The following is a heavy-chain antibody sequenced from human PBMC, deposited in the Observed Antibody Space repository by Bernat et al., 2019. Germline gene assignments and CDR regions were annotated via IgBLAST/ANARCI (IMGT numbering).Heavy chain of an antibody. Sequence: VQLLESGGGLVQPGGSLRLSCAASGFTFSSYAMHWVRQAPDKGLEWVAVISYDGNNKYYTDSVKGRFTISRDNSKNTLYLQMNSLGAEASAVYYCARGDGGIAAPFDYWGQGTLVTVSS. D-gene: IGHD6-13*01. CDR3: ARGDGGIAAPFDY. CDR1: GFTFSSYA. J-gene: IGHJ4*02. V-gene: IGHV3-30-3*01. CDR2: ISYDGNNK.